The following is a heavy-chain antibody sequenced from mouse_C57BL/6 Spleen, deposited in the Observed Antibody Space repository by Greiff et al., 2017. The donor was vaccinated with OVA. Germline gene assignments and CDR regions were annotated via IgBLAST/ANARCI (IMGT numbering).Heavy chain of an antibody. V-gene: IGHV5-9-1*02. J-gene: IGHJ4*01. CDR3: TIVDYCSSYGDYAMDY. CDR2: ISSGGDYI. D-gene: IGHD1-1*01. CDR1: GFTFSSYA. Sequence: EVHLVESGAGLVKPGGSLKLSCAASGFTFSSYAMSWVRQTPEKRLEWFAYISSGGDYIYYADTVKDRFTISRDNARNTLYLQMSSLQTEDTAMYYCTIVDYCSSYGDYAMDYWGQGTSVTVSS.